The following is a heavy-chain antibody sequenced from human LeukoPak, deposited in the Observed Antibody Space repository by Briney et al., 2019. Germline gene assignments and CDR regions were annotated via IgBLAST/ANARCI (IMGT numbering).Heavy chain of an antibody. V-gene: IGHV3-30*02. CDR3: AKDIRTGTTRDWFDP. CDR2: IRYDGSNK. CDR1: GFTFSSYG. Sequence: PGGSLRLSCAASGFTFSSYGMHWVRQAPGKGLEWVAFIRYDGSNKYYADSVKGRFTISRDNSKNTLYLQMNSLRAEDTAVCYCAKDIRTGTTRDWFDPWGQGTLVTVSS. J-gene: IGHJ5*02. D-gene: IGHD1-7*01.